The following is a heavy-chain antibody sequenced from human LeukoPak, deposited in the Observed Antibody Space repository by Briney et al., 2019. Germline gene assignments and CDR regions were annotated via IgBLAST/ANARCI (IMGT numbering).Heavy chain of an antibody. J-gene: IGHJ4*02. D-gene: IGHD6-13*01. V-gene: IGHV4-59*01. CDR3: ARDSGQQLLNY. CDR2: IYYSGST. CDR1: GGSISSYY. Sequence: PSETLSLTCTVSGGSISSYYWSWIQQPPGKGLEWIGYIYYSGSTNYNPSLKSRVTISVDTSKNQFSLKLSSVTAADTAVYYCARDSGQQLLNYWGQGTLVTVSS.